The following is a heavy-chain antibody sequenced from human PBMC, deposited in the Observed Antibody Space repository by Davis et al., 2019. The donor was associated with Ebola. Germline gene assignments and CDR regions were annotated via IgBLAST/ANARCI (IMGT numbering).Heavy chain of an antibody. CDR3: ARGGSYRPYYFDY. D-gene: IGHD3-16*02. CDR2: IYTSGST. CDR1: GYSISSSYY. J-gene: IGHJ4*02. Sequence: PSETLSLTCAVSGYSISSSYYWSWIRQPAGKGLEWIGRIYTSGSTNYNPSLKSRVTMSVDTSKNQFSLKLSSVTAADTAVYYCARGGSYRPYYFDYWGQGTLVTVSS. V-gene: IGHV4-4*07.